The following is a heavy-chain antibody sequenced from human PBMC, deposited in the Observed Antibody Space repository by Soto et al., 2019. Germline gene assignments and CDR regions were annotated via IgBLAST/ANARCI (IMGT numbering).Heavy chain of an antibody. CDR3: ARERSGSYSDNYYYFAMDV. Sequence: QGQLVQSGADMKKPGASVKVCCKASEYTFVAYNIHWVRQAPGQGLEWMGWINPNSGVTKLAQRFQDWVTMTSDTSITTVYMELSRLTSDDTAVYYCARERSGSYSDNYYYFAMDVWGQGTTVAVSS. V-gene: IGHV1-2*04. CDR1: EYTFVAYN. J-gene: IGHJ6*02. D-gene: IGHD1-26*01. CDR2: INPNSGVT.